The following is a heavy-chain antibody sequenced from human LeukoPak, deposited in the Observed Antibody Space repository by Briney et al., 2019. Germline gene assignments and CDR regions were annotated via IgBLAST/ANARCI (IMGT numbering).Heavy chain of an antibody. D-gene: IGHD3-16*01. CDR2: ISNIGSTV. V-gene: IGHV3-48*03. CDR1: GFSFRDYE. J-gene: IGHJ3*02. CDR3: ALCYAGQAFDI. Sequence: PRGSLRLSCAASGFSFRDYEMNWVRQAPGKGLEWVSYISNIGSTVYYADSVEGRFTISRDNAEKLLFLQMNSLRAEDTAVYYGALCYAGQAFDIWGQGTMVTVPS.